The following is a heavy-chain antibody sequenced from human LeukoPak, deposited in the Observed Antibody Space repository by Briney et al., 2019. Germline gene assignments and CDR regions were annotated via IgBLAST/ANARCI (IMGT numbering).Heavy chain of an antibody. Sequence: GESLRLSCAASGFTFNSYAMSWVRQAPGKGLEWVSTISGGGGRTWYADSVKGRFTISRDNSKNTADVQLNSLRAEDTAVYYCAKFRGSERTAIDSWGQGTLVTVSS. CDR1: GFTFNSYA. V-gene: IGHV3-23*01. CDR3: AKFRGSERTAIDS. CDR2: ISGGGGRT. D-gene: IGHD1-1*01. J-gene: IGHJ4*02.